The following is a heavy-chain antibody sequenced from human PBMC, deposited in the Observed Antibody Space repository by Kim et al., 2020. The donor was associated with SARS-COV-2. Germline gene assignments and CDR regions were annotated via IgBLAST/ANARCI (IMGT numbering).Heavy chain of an antibody. CDR1: GDSISSHY. Sequence: SETLSLTCTVSGDSISSHYWSWIRQSPVKGLEWIGYNNYSGSTSYNPSLRSRLRMSVDTSKNQSSLKLTSVTAADTAMYYCARDNILSGHLDYWGLGTLIIVSS. CDR2: NNYSGST. J-gene: IGHJ4*02. D-gene: IGHD3-9*01. CDR3: ARDNILSGHLDY. V-gene: IGHV4-59*11.